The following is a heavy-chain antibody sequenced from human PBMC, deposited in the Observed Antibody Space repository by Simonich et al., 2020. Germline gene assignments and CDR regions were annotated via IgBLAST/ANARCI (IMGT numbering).Heavy chain of an antibody. V-gene: IGHV4-34*01. Sequence: QVQLQQWGAGLLKPSETLSLTCAVYGGSFSGYYWSWIRHPPGKGLEWIGEINHSGNTNYNPSLKSRVTISVDTSKNQFSLKLSSVTAADTAVYYCARPLGIVWAFDIWGQGTMVTVSS. CDR3: ARPLGIVWAFDI. CDR1: GGSFSGYY. D-gene: IGHD3-16*01. CDR2: INHSGNT. J-gene: IGHJ3*02.